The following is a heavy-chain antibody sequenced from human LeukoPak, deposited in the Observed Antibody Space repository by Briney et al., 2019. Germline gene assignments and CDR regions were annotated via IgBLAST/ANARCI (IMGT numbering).Heavy chain of an antibody. CDR3: ARDTGSSWYWAPFDY. CDR2: IYYSGRT. CDR1: GGSISNTDYY. J-gene: IGHJ4*02. D-gene: IGHD6-13*01. Sequence: SETLSLTCTVSGGSISNTDYYWGWIRQPPGKGLEWIGIIYYSGRTFYNPSLKSRVTVSVDTSKNQFFLKLTSVTAADTAVYYCARDTGSSWYWAPFDYWGQGTLVTVSS. V-gene: IGHV4-39*07.